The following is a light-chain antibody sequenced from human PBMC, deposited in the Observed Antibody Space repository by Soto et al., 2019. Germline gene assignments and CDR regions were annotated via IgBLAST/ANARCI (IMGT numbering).Light chain of an antibody. CDR2: EGS. CDR1: SSDVGSYNL. CDR3: CSYAGSSTFL. V-gene: IGLV2-23*03. Sequence: QSVLTQPASVSGSPGQSFTISCTGTSSDVGSYNLVSWYQQHPGKAPKLMIYEGSKRPSGVSNRFSGSKSGNTASLTISGLQAEDEADYYCCSYAGSSTFLFGGGTKLTVL. J-gene: IGLJ2*01.